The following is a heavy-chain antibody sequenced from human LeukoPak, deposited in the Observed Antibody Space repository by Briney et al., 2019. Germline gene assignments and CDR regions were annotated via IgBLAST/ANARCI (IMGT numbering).Heavy chain of an antibody. D-gene: IGHD3-10*01. V-gene: IGHV3-66*01. J-gene: IGHJ4*02. Sequence: GGSLRLSCAASGFSVKTNYMSWVRQAPGKGLEWVSVLYTGGTIRYADSVRGRFTISKDRTKNTLFLQMDSLSVEDTAVYYCAKDAHNSGSGSHFDSWGRGTLVTVSS. CDR2: LYTGGTI. CDR3: AKDAHNSGSGSHFDS. CDR1: GFSVKTNY.